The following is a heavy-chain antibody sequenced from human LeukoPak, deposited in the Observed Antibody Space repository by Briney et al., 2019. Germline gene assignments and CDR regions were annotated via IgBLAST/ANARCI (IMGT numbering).Heavy chain of an antibody. CDR2: ISWNGDCT. V-gene: IGHV3-20*01. CDR1: GFTFDRYG. J-gene: IGHJ4*02. D-gene: IGHD6-19*01. Sequence: GGSLRLSCAASGFTFDRYGMSWVRQAPGKGLEWVSGISWNGDCTGYADSVKGRFTISRDDAKNSLYLQMNSLRPEDTALYHCARESSGYYFDYWGQGTLVTVSS. CDR3: ARESSGYYFDY.